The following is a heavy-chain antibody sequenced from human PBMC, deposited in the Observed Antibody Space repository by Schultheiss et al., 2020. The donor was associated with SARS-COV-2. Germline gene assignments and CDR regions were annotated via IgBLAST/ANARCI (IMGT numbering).Heavy chain of an antibody. CDR2: ISSSGSTI. V-gene: IGHV3-48*04. J-gene: IGHJ3*02. Sequence: GGSLRLSCAASGFTFSSYSMNWVRQAPGKGLEWVSSISSSGSTIYYADSVKGRFTISRDNAKNSLYLQMNSLRAEDTAVYYCARLVGATTSDAFDIWGQGTMVTVSS. D-gene: IGHD1-26*01. CDR1: GFTFSSYS. CDR3: ARLVGATTSDAFDI.